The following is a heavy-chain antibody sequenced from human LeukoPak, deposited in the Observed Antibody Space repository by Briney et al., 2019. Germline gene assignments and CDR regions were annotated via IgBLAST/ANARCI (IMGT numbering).Heavy chain of an antibody. J-gene: IGHJ3*02. Sequence: PSETLSLTCTVSGASISSSSYFWGWIRQPPGKGLEWIGSIYYSGRTYYNPSLKSRVTMSVDTSKNQFSLKLSSVTAADTAVYYCARGWMATISAFDIWGQGTMVTVSS. CDR3: ARGWMATISAFDI. V-gene: IGHV4-39*07. CDR1: GASISSSSYF. D-gene: IGHD5-24*01. CDR2: IYYSGRT.